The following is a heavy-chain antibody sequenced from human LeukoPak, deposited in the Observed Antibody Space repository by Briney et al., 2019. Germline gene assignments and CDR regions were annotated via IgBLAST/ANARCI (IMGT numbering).Heavy chain of an antibody. V-gene: IGHV3-21*01. CDR1: GFTFSSYS. CDR3: ARDMGGYSSSWYRYY. J-gene: IGHJ4*02. Sequence: PGGSLRLSCAASGFTFSSYSMNWVRQAPGKGLEWVSYISSSSSYIYYADSVKGRFTISRDNAKNSLYLQMNSLRAEGTAVYYCARDMGGYSSSWYRYYWGQGTLVTVSS. CDR2: ISSSSSYI. D-gene: IGHD6-13*01.